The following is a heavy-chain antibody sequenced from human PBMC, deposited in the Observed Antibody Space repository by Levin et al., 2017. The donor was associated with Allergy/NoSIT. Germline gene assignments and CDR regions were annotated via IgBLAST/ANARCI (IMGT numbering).Heavy chain of an antibody. CDR1: GFSFRSFG. V-gene: IGHV3-30*18. CDR2: ISYDAGDK. CDR3: SKDVVFGTSSWSLDF. Sequence: GGSLRLSCAASGFSFRSFGMHWVRQAPGKGLEWVAVISYDAGDKYYADSVKGRFTISRDNTKNTLYLQMNSLRSEDAAVYYCSKDVVFGTSSWSLDFWGQGTRVTVCS. D-gene: IGHD6-13*01. J-gene: IGHJ4*02.